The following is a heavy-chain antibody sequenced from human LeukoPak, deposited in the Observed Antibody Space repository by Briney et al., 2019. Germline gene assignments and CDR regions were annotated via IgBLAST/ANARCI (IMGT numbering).Heavy chain of an antibody. CDR3: ARVSCSSTSCSLPYY. J-gene: IGHJ4*02. D-gene: IGHD2-2*01. Sequence: GGSRRLSCATSGFTFSSYGMHWVRQAPGKGLEWVALIWYGGSNKYYADSVKGRFTISRDNSNNTLYLQMNSLRAEDAAVYYCARVSCSSTSCSLPYYWGQGTLVTVST. CDR1: GFTFSSYG. V-gene: IGHV3-33*01. CDR2: IWYGGSNK.